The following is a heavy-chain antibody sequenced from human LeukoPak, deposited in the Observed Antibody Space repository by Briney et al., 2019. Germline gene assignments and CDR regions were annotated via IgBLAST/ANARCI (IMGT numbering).Heavy chain of an antibody. D-gene: IGHD3-9*01. Sequence: GGSLRLSRAASGFTFSDYYMSWIRQAPGKGLEWVSKISSSGRTINYADSVKGRLTISRDNAKNSLYLQMNSLRAEDPDVYYCARDSPTIPHYYYSYMDVWGKGTTVTVSS. J-gene: IGHJ6*03. CDR2: ISSSGRTI. V-gene: IGHV3-11*04. CDR1: GFTFSDYY. CDR3: ARDSPTIPHYYYSYMDV.